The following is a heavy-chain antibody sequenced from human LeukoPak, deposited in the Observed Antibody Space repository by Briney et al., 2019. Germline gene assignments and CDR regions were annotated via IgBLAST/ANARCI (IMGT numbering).Heavy chain of an antibody. V-gene: IGHV3-66*02. D-gene: IGHD6-6*01. CDR3: ARDSRSGYYYGMDV. CDR2: IYSGGST. CDR1: GFTVSSNY. Sequence: GGSLRLSCAASGFTVSSNYMSWVRQAPGKGLEWVSVIYSGGSTYYADSVKGRFTISRDNSKNTLCLQMNSPRAEDTAVYYCARDSRSGYYYGMDVWGQGTTVTVSS. J-gene: IGHJ6*02.